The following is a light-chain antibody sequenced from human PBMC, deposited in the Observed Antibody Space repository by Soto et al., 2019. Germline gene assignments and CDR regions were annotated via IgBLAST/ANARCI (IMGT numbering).Light chain of an antibody. V-gene: IGKV3-15*01. J-gene: IGKJ5*01. CDR1: QSVTSD. CDR3: QQYNRWPPIT. Sequence: EVLMTQSPGTLSVSPGERATLSCRASQSVTSDLAWYQQKPGQAPRLLIYDASTRATGVPARFSGSGSGTEFTLTISSLQSEDSAVYHCQQYNRWPPITFGQGTRLE. CDR2: DAS.